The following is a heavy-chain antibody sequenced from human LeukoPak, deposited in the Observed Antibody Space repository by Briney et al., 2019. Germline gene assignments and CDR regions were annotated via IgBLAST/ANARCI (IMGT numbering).Heavy chain of an antibody. J-gene: IGHJ5*02. CDR1: GGSISGSDYY. CDR3: ARQEGVNWFDP. Sequence: SETLSLTCTVSGGSISGSDYYWTWIRQPPGKGLEWIGSIYYSGSTYYNPSLKSRVTISVDTSKNQFSLKLSSVTAADTAVYYCARQEGVNWFDPWGQGTLVTVSS. V-gene: IGHV4-39*01. D-gene: IGHD3-16*01. CDR2: IYYSGST.